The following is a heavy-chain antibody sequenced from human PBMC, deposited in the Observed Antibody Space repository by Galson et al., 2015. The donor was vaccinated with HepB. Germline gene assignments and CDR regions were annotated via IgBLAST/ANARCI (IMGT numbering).Heavy chain of an antibody. J-gene: IGHJ3*02. D-gene: IGHD2-21*02. CDR1: GGSISSSSYY. CDR2: IYYRGST. CDR3: ARWRGVTDDAFDI. Sequence: SETLSLTCTVSGGSISSSSYYWGWIRQPPGKGLEWIGSIYYRGSTHYNPSLESRVTISVDTSKNQFSLKLSSVTAADTAVYYCARWRGVTDDAFDIWGQGTMVTVSS. V-gene: IGHV4-39*01.